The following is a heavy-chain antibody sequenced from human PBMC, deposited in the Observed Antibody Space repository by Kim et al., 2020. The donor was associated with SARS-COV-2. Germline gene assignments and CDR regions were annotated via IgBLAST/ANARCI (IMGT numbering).Heavy chain of an antibody. Sequence: GGSLRLSCAASGFTFSNAWMSWVRQAPGKGLEWVGRIKSKTDGGTTDYAAPVKGRFTISRDDSKNTLYLQMNSLKTEDTAVYYCTSKDDYGDYDYFDYWGQGTLVTVSS. V-gene: IGHV3-15*01. CDR2: IKSKTDGGTT. J-gene: IGHJ4*02. D-gene: IGHD4-17*01. CDR1: GFTFSNAW. CDR3: TSKDDYGDYDYFDY.